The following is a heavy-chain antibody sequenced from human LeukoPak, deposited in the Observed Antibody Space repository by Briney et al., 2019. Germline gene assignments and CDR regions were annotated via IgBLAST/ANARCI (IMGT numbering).Heavy chain of an antibody. Sequence: GGSLRLSCAASGFTFNDTWMHWVRQAPGKGLVWVSRINSDGSSRSYADSVKGRFTISRDKAKNTLYLQMNSLRAEDTAVYYCAGGIAAADTWGQGTLVTVSS. CDR3: AGGIAAADT. V-gene: IGHV3-74*01. CDR2: INSDGSSR. CDR1: GFTFNDTW. J-gene: IGHJ4*02. D-gene: IGHD6-13*01.